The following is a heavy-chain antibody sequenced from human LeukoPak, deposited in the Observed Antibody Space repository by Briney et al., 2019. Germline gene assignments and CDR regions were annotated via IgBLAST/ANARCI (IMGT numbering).Heavy chain of an antibody. J-gene: IGHJ4*02. CDR1: RFTLSSYE. CDR3: AKGGKTATVRFDY. Sequence: GGSLRLSCAASRFTLSSYEMNWVRQAPGKGLEWVSAISGSGGSTYYADSVKGRFTISRDNSKNTLYLQMNSLRAEDTAVYYCAKGGKTATVRFDYWGQGTLVTVSS. V-gene: IGHV3-23*01. CDR2: ISGSGGST. D-gene: IGHD5-18*01.